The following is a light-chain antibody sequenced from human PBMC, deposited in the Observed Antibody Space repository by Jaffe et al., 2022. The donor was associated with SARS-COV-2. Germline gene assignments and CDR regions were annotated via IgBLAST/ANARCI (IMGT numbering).Light chain of an antibody. CDR2: WSS. J-gene: IGKJ4*01. Sequence: DIVMTQSPESLAVSLGERATINCKSNQSLFFSSNNRDYVAWYQQKPGQPPKLLIYWSSTRQSGVPARFSGSGSGTDFTLTISSLQAEDVAVYYCQQAYSFPLTFGGGTNVQIK. CDR1: QSLFFSSNNRDY. CDR3: QQAYSFPLT. V-gene: IGKV4-1*01.